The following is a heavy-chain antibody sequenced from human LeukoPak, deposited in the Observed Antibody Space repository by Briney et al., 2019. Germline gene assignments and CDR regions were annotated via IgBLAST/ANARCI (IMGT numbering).Heavy chain of an antibody. J-gene: IGHJ4*02. CDR3: AKGNYYFDSSGYFHFDY. D-gene: IGHD3-22*01. V-gene: IGHV3-23*01. CDR2: ISVSGGST. CDR1: GFTFSNYA. Sequence: PGGSLRLSCAASGFTFSNYAMSWVRQAPGKGLEWVSTISVSGGSTYYADSVKGRFTISRDNSKNTLHLQMNSLRAEDTAVYYCAKGNYYFDSSGYFHFDYWGQGTLVTVSS.